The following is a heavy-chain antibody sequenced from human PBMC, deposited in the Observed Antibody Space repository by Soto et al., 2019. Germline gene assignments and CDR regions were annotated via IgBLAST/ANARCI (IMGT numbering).Heavy chain of an antibody. V-gene: IGHV4-39*01. CDR2: IYYSGST. D-gene: IGHD3-22*01. CDR1: GGSISSSSYY. J-gene: IGHJ4*02. CDR3: ARLVFDSSGYRPG. Sequence: QLQLQESGPGLVKPSETLSLTCTVSGGSISSSSYYWGWIRQPPGKGLEWIGSIYYSGSTYYNPSHKRRITLAVDTSNSQFALTLSSVTAADTAVYYCARLVFDSSGYRPGWGQGTLVTVSS.